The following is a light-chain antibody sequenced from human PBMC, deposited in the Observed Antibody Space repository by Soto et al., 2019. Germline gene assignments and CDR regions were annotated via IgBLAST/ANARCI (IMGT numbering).Light chain of an antibody. CDR3: QQRSNWPCT. V-gene: IGKV3-11*01. CDR1: QSVSSY. Sequence: EIVLTQSPATLSLSPGERATLSCWASQSVSSYLAWYQHKPGQAPRLLIYDASNRATGIPARFSGSGSGTDFTLTISSLEPEVFAVYYCQQRSNWPCTFGQGTKVDIK. J-gene: IGKJ1*01. CDR2: DAS.